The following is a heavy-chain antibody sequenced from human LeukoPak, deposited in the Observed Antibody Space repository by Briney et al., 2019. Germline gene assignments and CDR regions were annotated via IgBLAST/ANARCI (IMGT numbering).Heavy chain of an antibody. CDR3: ARVERTKAAFDI. Sequence: KASETLSLTCTVSGGSISSGTYYWSWIRQPAGKGLEWIGRIYTRGSTNYNPSLKSRVTISVDTSKNQFSLKLSSVTAADTAVYYCARVERTKAAFDIWGQGTMVTVSS. J-gene: IGHJ3*02. CDR2: IYTRGST. CDR1: GGSISSGTYY. D-gene: IGHD1-1*01. V-gene: IGHV4-61*02.